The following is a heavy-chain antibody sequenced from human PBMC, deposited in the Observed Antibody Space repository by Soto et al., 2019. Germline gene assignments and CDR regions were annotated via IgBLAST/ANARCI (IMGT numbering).Heavy chain of an antibody. CDR1: GIRFSSWT. V-gene: IGHV3-21*01. J-gene: IGHJ4*02. Sequence: EVQLVESGGGLVRPGGSLRLACEASGIRFSSWTSNWVRQAPGNGLEWVSSIISTGQYTYYADSVKGRFTISRDKNSVYLQMNSLRAEDTAVYYCARENSGHIASAEIDYWGQGTLVIVSS. D-gene: IGHD5-12*01. CDR2: IISTGQYT. CDR3: ARENSGHIASAEIDY.